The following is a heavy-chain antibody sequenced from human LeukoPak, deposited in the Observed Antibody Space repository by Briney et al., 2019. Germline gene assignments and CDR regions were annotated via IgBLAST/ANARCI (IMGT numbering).Heavy chain of an antibody. Sequence: PGGSLRLSCSASGFSFSSYDMHWVRQAPGKGLEYISVISNNGGSTYYSDSVKGRFTISRDNSKNTLYLQMSSLKPEDTAVYYCVKLARDWGQGTRVTVSS. J-gene: IGHJ4*02. V-gene: IGHV3-64D*06. CDR3: VKLARD. CDR1: GFSFSSYD. CDR2: ISNNGGST.